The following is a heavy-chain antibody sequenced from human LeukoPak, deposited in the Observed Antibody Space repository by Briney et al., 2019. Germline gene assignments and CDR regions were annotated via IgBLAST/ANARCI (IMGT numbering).Heavy chain of an antibody. V-gene: IGHV1-24*01. Sequence: ASVKVSCKVSGYTLTELSMHWVRQAPGKGLEWMGGFDPEYGETIYAQKFQGRLTMTVDTSADTAYMELSSLRSEDTAIYYCASLRISLIVVASGWFDPWGQGTLVTVS. J-gene: IGHJ5*02. D-gene: IGHD3-22*01. CDR3: ASLRISLIVVASGWFDP. CDR2: FDPEYGET. CDR1: GYTLTELS.